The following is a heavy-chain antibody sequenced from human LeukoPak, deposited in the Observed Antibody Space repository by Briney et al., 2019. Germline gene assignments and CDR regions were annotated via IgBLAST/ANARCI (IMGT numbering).Heavy chain of an antibody. J-gene: IGHJ4*02. CDR3: ARRDDSSGYHKIFDY. CDR2: INHSGST. D-gene: IGHD3-22*01. CDR1: GGSFSGYY. Sequence: SETLSLTCAVYGGSFSGYYWSWIRQPPGKGLEWIGEINHSGSTNYNPSLKSRVTISVDTSKNQFSLKLSSLTAADTAVYYCARRDDSSGYHKIFDYWGPGTLVTVSS. V-gene: IGHV4-34*01.